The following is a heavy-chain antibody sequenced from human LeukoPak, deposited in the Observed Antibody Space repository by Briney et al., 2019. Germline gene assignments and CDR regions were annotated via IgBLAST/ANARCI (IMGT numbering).Heavy chain of an antibody. V-gene: IGHV1-18*01. J-gene: IGHJ6*02. D-gene: IGHD6-19*01. CDR3: ARDKQWLVPYYYGMDV. CDR1: GYTFTSYG. CDR2: ISAYNGNT. Sequence: ASVKVSCKASGYTFTSYGISWVRQAPGQGLEWMGWISAYNGNTNYAQKLQGRVTMTTDTSTSTAYMELRSLRSDDTAVYYCARDKQWLVPYYYGMDVWGQGTTVTVSS.